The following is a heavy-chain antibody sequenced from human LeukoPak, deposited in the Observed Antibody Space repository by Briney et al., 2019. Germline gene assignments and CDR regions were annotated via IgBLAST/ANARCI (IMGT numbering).Heavy chain of an antibody. CDR2: IIPIFGTA. D-gene: IGHD2-15*01. Sequence: SVKVSCKASGYTFTGYYMHWVRQAPGQGLEWMGGIIPIFGTANYAQKFQGRVTITADESTSTAYMELSSLRSEDTAVYYCARGNVVAALNWFDPWGQGTLVTVSS. CDR1: GYTFTGYY. CDR3: ARGNVVAALNWFDP. J-gene: IGHJ5*02. V-gene: IGHV1-69*01.